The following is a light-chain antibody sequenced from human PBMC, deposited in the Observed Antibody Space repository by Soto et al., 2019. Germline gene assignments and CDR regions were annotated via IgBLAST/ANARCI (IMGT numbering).Light chain of an antibody. V-gene: IGLV2-11*01. CDR3: CSYAGSYAWV. CDR1: SSDVGGYNY. J-gene: IGLJ3*02. CDR2: DVS. Sequence: QSALTQPRSVSGSPGQSVTISCTGTSSDVGGYNYVSWYQQHPVKAPKLMIYDVSKRPSGVPDRFSGSKSGNTASLTISGRQAEDDADYYCCSYAGSYAWVFGGGTKLTFL.